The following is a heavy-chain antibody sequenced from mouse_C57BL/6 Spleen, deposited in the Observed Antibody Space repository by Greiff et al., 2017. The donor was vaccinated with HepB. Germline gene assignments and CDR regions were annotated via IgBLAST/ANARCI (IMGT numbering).Heavy chain of an antibody. CDR3: ARGGYGSSTYWYFEV. D-gene: IGHD1-1*01. CDR2: IYPGDGDT. V-gene: IGHV1-80*01. Sequence: VQLQQSGAELVKPGASVKISCKASGYAFSSYWMNWVKQRPGKGLEWIGQIYPGDGDTNYNGKFKGKATLTADKSSSTAYMQLSSLTSEDSAVYFCARGGYGSSTYWYFEVWGTGTTVTVSS. CDR1: GYAFSSYW. J-gene: IGHJ1*03.